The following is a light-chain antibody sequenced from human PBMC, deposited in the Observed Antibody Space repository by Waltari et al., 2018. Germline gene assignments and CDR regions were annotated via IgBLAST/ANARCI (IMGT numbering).Light chain of an antibody. CDR3: MQGTNWPRT. CDR1: QSLVHSDGNTY. Sequence: DGVMTQSPLSLPVTLGQPASISCWPSQSLVHSDGNTYLNWFQQRPGQSPMRLIYQVSIRDSGVPDRFSGSGSGTDFTLQMSSVETEDVGVYYCMQGTNWPRTFGQGTKVEIK. V-gene: IGKV2-30*02. J-gene: IGKJ1*01. CDR2: QVS.